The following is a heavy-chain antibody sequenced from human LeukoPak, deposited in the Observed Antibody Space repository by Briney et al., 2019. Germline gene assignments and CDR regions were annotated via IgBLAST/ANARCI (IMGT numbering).Heavy chain of an antibody. V-gene: IGHV3-7*01. D-gene: IGHD3/OR15-3a*01. Sequence: PGGSLKLSCAASGFSVSGHYMSWVRQAPVKGLEWVASIRPDGSAVFYVDSVKGRFTFSRDNAKNSLDLQMNSLRAEDTAVYYCARFGLPYSIDLWGQGTMVTVSS. CDR2: IRPDGSAV. CDR1: GFSVSGHY. CDR3: ARFGLPYSIDL. J-gene: IGHJ6*02.